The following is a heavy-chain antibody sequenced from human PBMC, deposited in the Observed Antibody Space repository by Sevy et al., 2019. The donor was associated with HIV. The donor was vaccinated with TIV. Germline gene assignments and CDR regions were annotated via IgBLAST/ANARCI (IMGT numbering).Heavy chain of an antibody. CDR2: IYYNGHI. J-gene: IGHJ5*02. D-gene: IGHD1-26*01. V-gene: IGHV4-59*08. Sequence: SETLSLTCTVSGGSITSLYWNWIRQPPGKGLEWIANIYYNGHINYNPSLKSRVTLSLDTSKNQFSLRLSSVTAADTAMYYCACAKAWGRGSSWGQGTLVTASS. CDR1: GGSITSLY. CDR3: ACAKAWGRGSS.